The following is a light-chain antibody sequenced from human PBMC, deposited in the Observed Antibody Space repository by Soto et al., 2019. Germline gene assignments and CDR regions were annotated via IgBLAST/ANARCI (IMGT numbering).Light chain of an antibody. CDR2: SVS. CDR3: QQYNKWPPWT. CDR1: QSVSSN. Sequence: EIVMTQSPATLSVSPGERATLSCRASQSVSSNVAWYQQKPGQAPRLLIYSVSTRATGIPARFSGSGSGTEFTPTINSLQSEDFAIYYCQQYNKWPPWTFGQGTKVDIK. V-gene: IGKV3-15*01. J-gene: IGKJ1*01.